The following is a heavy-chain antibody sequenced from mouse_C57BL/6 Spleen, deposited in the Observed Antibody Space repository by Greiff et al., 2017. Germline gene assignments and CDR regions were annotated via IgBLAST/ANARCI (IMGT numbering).Heavy chain of an antibody. Sequence: VQLKESGPELVKPGASVKMSCKASGYTFTDYNMHWVKQSHGKSLEWIGYINPNNGGTSYNQKFKGKATLTVNKSSSTAYMELRSLTSEDSAVYYCARKKIYDYDYFDYWGQGTTLTVSS. J-gene: IGHJ2*01. D-gene: IGHD2-4*01. CDR1: GYTFTDYN. CDR2: INPNNGGT. CDR3: ARKKIYDYDYFDY. V-gene: IGHV1-22*01.